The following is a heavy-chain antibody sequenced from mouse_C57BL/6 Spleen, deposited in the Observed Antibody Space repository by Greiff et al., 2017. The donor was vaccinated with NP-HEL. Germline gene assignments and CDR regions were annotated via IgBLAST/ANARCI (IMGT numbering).Heavy chain of an antibody. V-gene: IGHV1-42*01. D-gene: IGHD1-1*01. CDR3: ARGTTVHY. J-gene: IGHJ2*01. Sequence: EVQLQQSGPELVKPGASVKISCKASGYSFTGYYMNWVKQSPEKSLEWIGEINPSTGGTTYNQKFKAKATLTVDKSSSTAYMQLKSLTSEDSAVYYCARGTTVHYWGQGTTLTVSS. CDR1: GYSFTGYY. CDR2: INPSTGGT.